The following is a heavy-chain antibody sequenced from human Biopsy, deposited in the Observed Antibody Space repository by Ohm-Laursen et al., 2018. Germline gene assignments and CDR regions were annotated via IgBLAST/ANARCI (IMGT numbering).Heavy chain of an antibody. CDR2: SKNKARGYTT. D-gene: IGHD5-18*01. J-gene: IGHJ6*02. CDR1: GFSVSDHY. V-gene: IGHV3-72*01. CDR3: AGYISGYPV. Sequence: SLRLSCAASGFSVSDHYMDWVRQTPGKGLEWVGRSKNKARGYTTEYAASVRGRFTFSRDDSRNLVYLQMQSLKTEDTAVYHCAGYISGYPVWGQGTTVTVSS.